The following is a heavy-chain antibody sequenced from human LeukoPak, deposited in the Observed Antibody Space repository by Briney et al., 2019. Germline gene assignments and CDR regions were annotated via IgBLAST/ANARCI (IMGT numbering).Heavy chain of an antibody. CDR1: GGSISSYY. CDR2: IYYSGST. V-gene: IGHV4-59*12. D-gene: IGHD1-1*01. CDR3: AREEREIALYAFNI. Sequence: SETLSLTCTVSGGSISSYYWSWIRQPPGKGLEWIGYIYYSGSTNYNPSLKSRVTISVDTSKNQFSLKLSSVTAADTAVYYCAREEREIALYAFNIWGQGTMVTVSS. J-gene: IGHJ3*02.